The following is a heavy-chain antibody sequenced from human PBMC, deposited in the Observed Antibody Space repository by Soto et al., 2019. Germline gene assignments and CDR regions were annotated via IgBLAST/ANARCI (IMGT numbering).Heavy chain of an antibody. D-gene: IGHD3-9*01. Sequence: ASVKVSCKASGYTLTELSMHWVRQAPGKGLEWMGGFDPEDGETIYAQKFQGRVTMTEDTSTDTAYMELSSLRSEDTAVYYCATYYDILTGYPYYFDYWGQGTLVTVSS. V-gene: IGHV1-24*01. CDR2: FDPEDGET. CDR1: GYTLTELS. CDR3: ATYYDILTGYPYYFDY. J-gene: IGHJ4*02.